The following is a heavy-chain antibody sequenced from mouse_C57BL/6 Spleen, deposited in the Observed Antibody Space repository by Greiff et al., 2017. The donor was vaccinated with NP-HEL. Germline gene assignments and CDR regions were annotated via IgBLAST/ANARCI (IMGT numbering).Heavy chain of an antibody. CDR3: ARQLTPFYAMDY. CDR2: IYPEDGDT. Sequence: VQLQQSGPELVKPGASVKISCKASGYAFSSSGMNWVNQRPGKGLGGIGGIYPEDGDTNYNGKFKGKATLTAYKSSSTAYMQLSSLTSEASAVYFCARQLTPFYAMDYWGQGTSVTVSS. V-gene: IGHV1-82*01. CDR1: GYAFSSSG. D-gene: IGHD3-1*01. J-gene: IGHJ4*01.